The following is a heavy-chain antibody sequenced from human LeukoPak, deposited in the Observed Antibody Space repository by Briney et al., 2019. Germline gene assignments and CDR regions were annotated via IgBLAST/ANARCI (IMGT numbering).Heavy chain of an antibody. Sequence: GGSLRLSCAASGFTFSNAWMSWVRQAPGKGLEWVGRIKSKTDGGTTDYAAPVKGRFTISRDDSKNTLYLQMNSLKTEDTAVYYCTTAGIAAAGTYYYYYYMDVWGKGTTVTVSS. J-gene: IGHJ6*03. D-gene: IGHD6-13*01. V-gene: IGHV3-15*01. CDR3: TTAGIAAAGTYYYYYYMDV. CDR1: GFTFSNAW. CDR2: IKSKTDGGTT.